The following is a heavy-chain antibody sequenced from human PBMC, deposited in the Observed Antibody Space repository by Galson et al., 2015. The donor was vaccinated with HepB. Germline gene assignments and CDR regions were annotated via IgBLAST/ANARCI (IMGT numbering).Heavy chain of an antibody. V-gene: IGHV3-7*01. D-gene: IGHD6-19*01. J-gene: IGHJ4*02. CDR1: GFTFSSYW. Sequence: SLRLSCAASGFTFSSYWMSWVRQAPGKGLEWVANIKQDGSEKYYVDSVKGRFTISRDNAKNSLYLQMNSLRAGDTAVYYCARDLRGSGWYVDYWGQGTLVTVSS. CDR3: ARDLRGSGWYVDY. CDR2: IKQDGSEK.